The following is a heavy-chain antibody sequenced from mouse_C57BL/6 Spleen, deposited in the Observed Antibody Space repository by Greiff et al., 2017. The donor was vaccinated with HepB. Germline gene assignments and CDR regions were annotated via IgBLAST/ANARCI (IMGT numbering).Heavy chain of an antibody. J-gene: IGHJ1*03. D-gene: IGHD1-1*01. Sequence: EVNVVESGEGLVKPGWSLKLSCAASGFTFSSYAMSWVRQTPEKRLEWVAYISSGGDYIYYADTVKGRFTISRDNARNTLYLQMSSLKSEDTAMYYCTRDETTVVATNWYFDVWGTGTTVTVSS. CDR3: TRDETTVVATNWYFDV. V-gene: IGHV5-9-1*02. CDR2: ISSGGDYI. CDR1: GFTFSSYA.